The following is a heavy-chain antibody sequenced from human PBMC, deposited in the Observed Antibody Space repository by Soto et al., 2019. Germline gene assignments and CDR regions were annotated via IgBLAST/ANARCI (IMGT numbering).Heavy chain of an antibody. CDR2: IYYNGNT. CDR3: ASHSRAVAGTLYGMDV. J-gene: IGHJ6*02. D-gene: IGHD6-19*01. CDR1: GGSISGYY. V-gene: IGHV4-59*08. Sequence: PSETLSLTCTVSGGSISGYYWSWIRQPPGKGLEYIGCIYYNGNTNYNPSLESRVIISVDTSQNQFSLKLSSVTAADTAMYYCASHSRAVAGTLYGMDVWGQGTTVTVSS.